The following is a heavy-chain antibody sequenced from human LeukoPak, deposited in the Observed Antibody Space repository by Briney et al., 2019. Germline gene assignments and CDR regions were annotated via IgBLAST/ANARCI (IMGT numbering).Heavy chain of an antibody. V-gene: IGHV3-53*01. J-gene: IGHJ4*02. CDR2: IYSDNT. CDR1: GFTVSSNS. Sequence: PGGSLRLSCTVSGFTVSSNSMSWVRQAPGKGLEWVSFIYSDNTHYSDSVKGRFTISRDNSKNTLYLQMNSLRADDTAVYYCARAQGHCSSTSCYSFDYWGQGTLVTVSS. CDR3: ARAQGHCSSTSCYSFDY. D-gene: IGHD2-2*01.